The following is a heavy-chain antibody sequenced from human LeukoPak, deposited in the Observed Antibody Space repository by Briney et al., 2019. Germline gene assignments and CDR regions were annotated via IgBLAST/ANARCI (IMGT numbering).Heavy chain of an antibody. J-gene: IGHJ4*02. V-gene: IGHV3-30-3*01. CDR2: LPYDGTNK. CDR3: AKAGLLWFGELPL. D-gene: IGHD3-10*01. CDR1: GFTFSSHI. Sequence: GGSLRLSCAASGFTFSSHIMHWVRQAPGKGLEWVAVLPYDGTNKYADSVKGRFTISRDNSKNTLYLQMNSLRAEDTAVYYCAKAGLLWFGELPLWGQGTLVTVSS.